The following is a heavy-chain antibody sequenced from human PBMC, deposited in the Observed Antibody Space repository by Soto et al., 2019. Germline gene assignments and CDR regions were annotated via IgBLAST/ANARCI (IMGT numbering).Heavy chain of an antibody. CDR3: ARDSNSRLLWFGELYYYGMDV. V-gene: IGHV1-46*01. CDR1: GYTFTSYY. CDR2: INPSGGST. D-gene: IGHD3-10*01. Sequence: GASVKVSGKASGYTFTSYYTHWVRQAPGQGLEWMGIINPSGGSTSYAQKFQGRVTMTRDTSASTVYMELSSLRSEDTAVYYCARDSNSRLLWFGELYYYGMDVWGQGTTVTVSS. J-gene: IGHJ6*02.